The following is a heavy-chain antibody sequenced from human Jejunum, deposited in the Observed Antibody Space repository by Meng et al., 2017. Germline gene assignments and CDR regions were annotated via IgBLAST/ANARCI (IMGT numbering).Heavy chain of an antibody. J-gene: IGHJ5*02. D-gene: IGHD6-13*01. CDR1: GFPLSTSGVG. CDR3: AHRLAYSINYDVGWFDP. CDR2: IYWDNDK. V-gene: IGHV2-5*02. Sequence: SGPTLVKPTQTLTLTCTFSGFPLSTSGVGVGWIRQPPGKALECLALIYWDNDKRYNPSLQNRLTITKDTSKNQVVLTMTNMDPVDTTTYYRAHRLAYSINYDVGWFDPWGRGTRVTGAS.